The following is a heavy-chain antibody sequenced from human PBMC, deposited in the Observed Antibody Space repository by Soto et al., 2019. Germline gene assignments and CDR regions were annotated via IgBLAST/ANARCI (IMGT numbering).Heavy chain of an antibody. CDR2: ISYDGSNK. J-gene: IGHJ4*02. CDR3: ARDEDYYDSSGFLTPSY. CDR1: GFTFSSYA. D-gene: IGHD3-22*01. V-gene: IGHV3-30-3*01. Sequence: PGGSLRLSCAASGFTFSSYAMHWVRQAPGKGLEWVAVISYDGSNKYYADSVKGRFTISRDNSKNTLYLQMNSLRAEDTAVYYCARDEDYYDSSGFLTPSYWGQGTLVTVSS.